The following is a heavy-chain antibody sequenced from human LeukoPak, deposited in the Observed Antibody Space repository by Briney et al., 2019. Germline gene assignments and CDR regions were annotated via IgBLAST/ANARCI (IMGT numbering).Heavy chain of an antibody. CDR3: ARAPKRILTGYYFDY. J-gene: IGHJ4*02. D-gene: IGHD3-9*01. Sequence: GGSLRLSCAASGCTVSSNYMSWVRQAPGKGLEWVSVIYSGGSTYYADSVKGRFTISRDNSKNTLYLQMNSLTAEDTAVYYCARAPKRILTGYYFDYWGQGTLVTVSS. CDR2: IYSGGST. CDR1: GCTVSSNY. V-gene: IGHV3-66*01.